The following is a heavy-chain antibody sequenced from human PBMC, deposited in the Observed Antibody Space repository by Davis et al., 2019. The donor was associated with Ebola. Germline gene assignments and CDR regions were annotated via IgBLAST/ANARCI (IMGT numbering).Heavy chain of an antibody. CDR2: IKQDGSEK. CDR3: ARGDGY. D-gene: IGHD5-24*01. Sequence: GESLKISCAASGFTFSSYAMSWVRQAPGKGLEWVANIKQDGSEKYYVDSVKGRFTISRDNAKNSLYLQMNSLRAEDTAVYYCARGDGYWGQGTLVTVSS. CDR1: GFTFSSYA. V-gene: IGHV3-7*03. J-gene: IGHJ4*02.